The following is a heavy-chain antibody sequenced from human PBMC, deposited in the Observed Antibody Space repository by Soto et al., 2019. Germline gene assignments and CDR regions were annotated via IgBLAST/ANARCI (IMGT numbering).Heavy chain of an antibody. D-gene: IGHD1-26*01. Sequence: QVQLQESGPGLVKPSETLSLTCTVSGGSISSYHWSWIRQPPGRGLEWIGYIYYSGSTNYNPSLKSRVTVSVDTSNNQFSLKLTSVTAADTAVYYCARLRSDQYNGMDVWGQGTTVTVSS. CDR1: GGSISSYH. V-gene: IGHV4-59*01. CDR3: ARLRSDQYNGMDV. CDR2: IYYSGST. J-gene: IGHJ6*02.